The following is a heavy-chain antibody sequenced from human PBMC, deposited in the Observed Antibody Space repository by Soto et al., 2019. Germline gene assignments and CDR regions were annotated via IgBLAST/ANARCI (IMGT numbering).Heavy chain of an antibody. Sequence: SVNVSRKGSGYSLVDLSLHWVRHAPGKGLEWMGGFDPENVKRVYAQNFQGRVTLTEDTSTNTAYMDLRSLTSEDTAIYYCAADATRWFGEVWGVWGQGTQVTVSS. CDR1: GYSLVDLS. J-gene: IGHJ4*02. CDR2: FDPENVKR. CDR3: AADATRWFGEVWGV. V-gene: IGHV1-24*01. D-gene: IGHD3-10*01.